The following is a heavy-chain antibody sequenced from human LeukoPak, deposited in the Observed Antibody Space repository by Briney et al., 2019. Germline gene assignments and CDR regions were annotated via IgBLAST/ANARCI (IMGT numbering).Heavy chain of an antibody. Sequence: SETLSLTCTVSGGSISSYYWSWIRLPPGKGLEWIGYIYYTGATYYDPSLKSRVTISLDTSKNQFSLKLSSVTAADAAVNYCARAGYSYGTGYYFDYWGQGALVTVSS. CDR1: GGSISSYY. D-gene: IGHD5-18*01. CDR3: ARAGYSYGTGYYFDY. V-gene: IGHV4-59*01. CDR2: IYYTGAT. J-gene: IGHJ4*02.